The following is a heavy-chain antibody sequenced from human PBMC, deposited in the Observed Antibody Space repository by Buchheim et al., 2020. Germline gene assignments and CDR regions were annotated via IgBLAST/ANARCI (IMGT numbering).Heavy chain of an antibody. V-gene: IGHV5-10-1*01. CDR1: GYSFTNYW. J-gene: IGHJ6*02. CDR2: IDPSDSYT. CDR3: ARRVAGRKHYFGMDA. D-gene: IGHD6-19*01. Sequence: EVQLVQSGAEVKKPGESLRISCKGSGYSFTNYWINWVRQMPGKGLEWMGTIDPSDSYTNYSPSFQGHVTISTDKSISTTYPQWSSLKASDTAMYYCARRVAGRKHYFGMDAWGQGTT.